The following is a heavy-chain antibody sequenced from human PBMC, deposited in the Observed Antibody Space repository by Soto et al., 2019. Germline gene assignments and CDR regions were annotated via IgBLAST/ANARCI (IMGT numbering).Heavy chain of an antibody. CDR2: IYHSGST. CDR1: GGSISSGVYC. V-gene: IGHV4-30-2*01. Sequence: QLQLQESGSGLVKPSQTLSLTCAVSGGSISSGVYCCVWIRQPPGKGLEWFGNIYHSGSTYYNPALKSRVTISEDRSKHQFSLKLSSVTAADTAVYYCARDPIVWGQGTLVTVSS. J-gene: IGHJ4*02. CDR3: ARDPIV. D-gene: IGHD2-15*01.